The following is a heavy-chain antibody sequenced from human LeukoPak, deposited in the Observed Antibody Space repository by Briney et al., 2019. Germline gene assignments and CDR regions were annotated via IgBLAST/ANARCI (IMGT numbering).Heavy chain of an antibody. V-gene: IGHV1-69*04. CDR3: ASCGYSYGPNWFDP. CDR2: NIPILGIA. Sequence: SVTVSFKASGGTFIIYAISWVRPAPGQGLEWMGRNIPILGIANYAQKFQGRVTITADKSTSTAYMELSSLRSEDTAVYYCASCGYSYGPNWFDPWGQGTLVTVSS. J-gene: IGHJ5*02. CDR1: GGTFIIYA. D-gene: IGHD5-18*01.